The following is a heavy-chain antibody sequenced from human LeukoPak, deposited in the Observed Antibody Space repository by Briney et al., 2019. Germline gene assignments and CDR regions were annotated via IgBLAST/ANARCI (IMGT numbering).Heavy chain of an antibody. V-gene: IGHV4-31*03. Sequence: SQTLSLTCTVSGGSISSGGYYWSWIRQHPGKGLEWIGYIYYSGSTYYNPSLKSRVTISVDTSKNQLSLKLSSVTATDTAVYYCARAYPYYGDYYFDYWGQGTLVTVSS. J-gene: IGHJ4*02. D-gene: IGHD4-17*01. CDR3: ARAYPYYGDYYFDY. CDR2: IYYSGST. CDR1: GGSISSGGYY.